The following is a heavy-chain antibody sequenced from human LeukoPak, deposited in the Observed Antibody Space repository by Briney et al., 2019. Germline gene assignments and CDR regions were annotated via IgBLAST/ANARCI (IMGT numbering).Heavy chain of an antibody. V-gene: IGHV4-39*07. CDR1: GGSISGSSYY. CDR3: ARVGSSSWFGPFDV. Sequence: PSETLSLTCTVSGGSISGSSYYWGWIRQPPGKGLEWIANIYYTGSTNYNPSLKSRVTISVDTSKNQFSLKLNSVTAADTAVYYCARVGSSSWFGPFDVXGXGTMVTVSS. J-gene: IGHJ3*01. CDR2: IYYTGST. D-gene: IGHD6-13*01.